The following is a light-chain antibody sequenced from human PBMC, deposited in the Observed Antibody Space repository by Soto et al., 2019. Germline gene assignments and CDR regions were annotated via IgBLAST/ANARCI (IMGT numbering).Light chain of an antibody. CDR1: SSDVGSYNL. V-gene: IGLV2-23*02. Sequence: QSALTQPASVSGSPGQSITISCTGTSSDVGSYNLVSWYQQHPGKAPKLMIYDVSKRPSGVSNRFSGSKAGNTASLTIAGLQAEDEAYYCCCSYAGSSTLVFGGGTKLTVL. J-gene: IGLJ2*01. CDR3: CSYAGSSTLV. CDR2: DVS.